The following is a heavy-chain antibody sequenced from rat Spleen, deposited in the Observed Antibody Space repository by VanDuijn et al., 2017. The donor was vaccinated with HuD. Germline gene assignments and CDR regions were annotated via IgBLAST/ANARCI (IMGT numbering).Heavy chain of an antibody. D-gene: IGHD1-11*01. CDR2: INSAGST. CDR1: GYSIPSSYR. Sequence: EVQLQESGPGLVKPSQSLSLTCSVTGYSIPSSYRWNWIRKFPRNNLEWMGYINSAGSTNYNPSLKSRISLTRDTSRNQFFLQVNSVTTEDTATYYCAKTTVAYYYVMDAWGQGASVTVSS. J-gene: IGHJ4*01. V-gene: IGHV3-3*01. CDR3: AKTTVAYYYVMDA.